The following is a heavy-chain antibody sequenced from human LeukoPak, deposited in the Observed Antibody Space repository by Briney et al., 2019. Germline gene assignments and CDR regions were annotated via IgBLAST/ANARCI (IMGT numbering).Heavy chain of an antibody. CDR2: ISSSSSYI. Sequence: PGGSLRLSCAASGFTFSSYSMNWVRQAPGKGLEWVSSISSSSSYIYYADSVKGRLTISRDNAKNSLYLQMSSLRAEDTAVYYCARVSGGRWLQSFDYWGQGTLVTVSS. D-gene: IGHD5-24*01. CDR1: GFTFSSYS. CDR3: ARVSGGRWLQSFDY. J-gene: IGHJ4*02. V-gene: IGHV3-21*01.